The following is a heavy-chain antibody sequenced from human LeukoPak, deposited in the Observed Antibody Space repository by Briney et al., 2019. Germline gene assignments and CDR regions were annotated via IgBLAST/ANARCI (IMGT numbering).Heavy chain of an antibody. J-gene: IGHJ2*01. CDR1: GGSISSYY. CDR2: IYYSGNT. V-gene: IGHV4-59*08. CDR3: ARHGSGSSDNL. D-gene: IGHD6-19*01. Sequence: SETLSLTCTVSGGSISSYYWSWIRQPPGKGLEWIGYIYYSGNTNYNPSLKSRVTISVDTSKNQFSLKLTSVTAADTAVYYCARHGSGSSDNLWGRGTLVTVSS.